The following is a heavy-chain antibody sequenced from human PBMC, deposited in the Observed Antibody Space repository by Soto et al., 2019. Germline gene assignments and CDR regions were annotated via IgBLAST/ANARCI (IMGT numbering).Heavy chain of an antibody. Sequence: GGSLRLSCAASGFTFSNFAMSRVRQAPGKGLEWVATIGDVGNVDYADSVKGRFTISRGNSKDTLYLQMNSLTVDDTAIYSCAKGTSGHTCCPFDFWGKGSLVTVSS. CDR2: TIGDVGNV. D-gene: IGHD2-15*01. CDR1: GFTFSNFA. CDR3: AKGTSGHTCCPFDF. J-gene: IGHJ4*02. V-gene: IGHV3-23*01.